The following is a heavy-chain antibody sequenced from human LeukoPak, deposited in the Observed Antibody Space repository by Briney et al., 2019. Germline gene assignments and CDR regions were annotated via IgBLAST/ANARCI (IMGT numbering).Heavy chain of an antibody. CDR1: GFTVSSNY. V-gene: IGHV3-53*01. Sequence: WGSLRLSCAVSGFTVSSNYMSWVRQAPGKGLEWVSLIYSGGGTYYADSVRGRFTISRDDSKNTLYLQMNSLRAEDTAVYYCARRAGGYSHPYDYWGQGTLVTVSS. D-gene: IGHD4-23*01. CDR2: IYSGGGT. J-gene: IGHJ4*02. CDR3: ARRAGGYSHPYDY.